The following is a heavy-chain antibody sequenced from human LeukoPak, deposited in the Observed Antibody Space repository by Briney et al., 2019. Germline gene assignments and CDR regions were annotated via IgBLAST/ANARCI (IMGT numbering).Heavy chain of an antibody. CDR1: GFTFSSYA. CDR2: ISGSGGSA. CDR3: AKERYYDSSGYYYAAAHFDY. V-gene: IGHV3-23*01. Sequence: GGSLRLSCAASGFTFSSYAMSWVRQAPGKGLEWVSAISGSGGSAYYADSVKGRFTISRDNSKNTLYLQMNSPRAEDTAVYYRAKERYYDSSGYYYAAAHFDYWGQGTLVTVSS. J-gene: IGHJ4*02. D-gene: IGHD3-22*01.